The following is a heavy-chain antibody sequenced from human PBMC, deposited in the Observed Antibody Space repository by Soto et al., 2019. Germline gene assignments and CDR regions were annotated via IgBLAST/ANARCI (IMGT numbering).Heavy chain of an antibody. Sequence: SGGSLRLSCSASGFTFSSYAMHWVRQAPGKGLEYVSAISSNGGSTYYADSVKGRFTISRDNSKNTLYLQMSSLRAEDTAVYYCVKTSPSIMITFGGSLPPIFDYWGQGTPVTVYS. CDR3: VKTSPSIMITFGGSLPPIFDY. CDR2: ISSNGGST. CDR1: GFTFSSYA. J-gene: IGHJ4*02. D-gene: IGHD3-16*01. V-gene: IGHV3-64D*06.